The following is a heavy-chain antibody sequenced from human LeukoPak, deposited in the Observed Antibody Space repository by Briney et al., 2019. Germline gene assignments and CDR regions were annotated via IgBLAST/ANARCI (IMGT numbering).Heavy chain of an antibody. CDR3: ARVRYSSSWSPLEV. J-gene: IGHJ6*02. Sequence: GGSLRLSCAASGFTFSSYDMHWVRQATGKGLEWVSAIGTAGDTYYPGSVKGRFTISRENAKNSLYLQMNCLRAGDTAVYYCARVRYSSSWSPLEVWGQGTTVTVSS. CDR1: GFTFSSYD. CDR2: IGTAGDT. D-gene: IGHD6-13*01. V-gene: IGHV3-13*01.